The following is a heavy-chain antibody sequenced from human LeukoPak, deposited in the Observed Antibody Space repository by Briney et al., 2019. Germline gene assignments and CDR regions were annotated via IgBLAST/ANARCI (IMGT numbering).Heavy chain of an antibody. J-gene: IGHJ5*02. Sequence: SGGSLRLSCAASGFTFSSYGMHWVRQAPGKGLEWVAVIWYDGSNKYYADSVKGRFTISRDNSKNTLYLQMNSLRAEDTAVYYCAKGEMATELGWFDPWGQGTLVTVSS. V-gene: IGHV3-33*06. CDR2: IWYDGSNK. CDR1: GFTFSSYG. CDR3: AKGEMATELGWFDP. D-gene: IGHD5-24*01.